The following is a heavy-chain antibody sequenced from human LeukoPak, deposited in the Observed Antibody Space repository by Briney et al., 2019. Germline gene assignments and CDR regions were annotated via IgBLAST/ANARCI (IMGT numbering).Heavy chain of an antibody. D-gene: IGHD6-13*01. CDR2: IYYSGGT. CDR3: ARAPRYSSSSSGMDV. V-gene: IGHV4-59*01. J-gene: IGHJ6*02. CDR1: GGSISSYY. Sequence: PSETLSLTCTVSGGSISSYYWSWIRQPPGKGLEWIGYIYYSGGTNYNPSLKSRVTISVGASKNQFSLKLSSVTAADTAVYYCARAPRYSSSSSGMDVWGQGTTVTVSS.